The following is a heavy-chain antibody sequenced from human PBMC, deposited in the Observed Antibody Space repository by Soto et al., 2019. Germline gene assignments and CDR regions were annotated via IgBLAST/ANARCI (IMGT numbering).Heavy chain of an antibody. V-gene: IGHV4-31*03. J-gene: IGHJ4*02. D-gene: IGHD3-3*01. CDR2: IYYSEST. Sequence: QVQLQESGPGLVKPSQTLSLTCTVSGGSISSGGYYWSWIRQHPGKGLEWIGYIYYSESTYYYPSLRSRVTISVDTSKNQFSLKLSSVTAADTAVYYCARDRSGFGYFDYWGQGTLVTVSS. CDR3: ARDRSGFGYFDY. CDR1: GGSISSGGYY.